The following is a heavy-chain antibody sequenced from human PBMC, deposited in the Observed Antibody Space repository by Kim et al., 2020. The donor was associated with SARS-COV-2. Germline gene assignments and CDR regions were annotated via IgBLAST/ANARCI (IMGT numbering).Heavy chain of an antibody. V-gene: IGHV3-43*02. CDR2: ISGDGGRT. CDR1: GFTFDDYA. CDR3: AKDLFGVVISGAFDI. Sequence: GGSLRLSCAASGFTFDDYAMQWVRQGPGKGLEWVSLISGDGGRTYYADSVKGRFTISRDNSKNSLYLQMNSVRTEDTASYYCAKDLFGVVISGAFDIWGQGTMVTVSS. D-gene: IGHD3-3*01. J-gene: IGHJ3*02.